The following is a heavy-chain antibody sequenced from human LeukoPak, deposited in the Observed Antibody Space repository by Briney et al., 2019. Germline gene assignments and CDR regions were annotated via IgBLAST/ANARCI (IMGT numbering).Heavy chain of an antibody. CDR1: GGSISSYY. CDR3: ARGRCSGGNCYFDY. D-gene: IGHD2-15*01. CDR2: IYYSGST. Sequence: PSETLSLTCTVSGGSISSYYWSWIRQPPGKGLEWIGYIYYSGSTYYNPSLKSRVTISVDTSKNQFSLKLSSVTAADTAVYYCARGRCSGGNCYFDYWGQGTLVTVSS. V-gene: IGHV4-59*12. J-gene: IGHJ4*02.